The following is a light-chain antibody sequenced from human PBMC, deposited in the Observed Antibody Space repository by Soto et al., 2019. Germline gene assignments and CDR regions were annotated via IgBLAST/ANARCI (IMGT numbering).Light chain of an antibody. J-gene: IGLJ1*01. CDR3: QSYDSSLSGYV. Sequence: QSVLTQPPSVSGAPGQRVTISCTGSSSNIGAGYDVHWYQQLPGTAPKLLIYGNSNRPSGVPDRFSGSKSGTSASLVITGLQAEDEADYYCQSYDSSLSGYVFGTGTKVTGL. CDR2: GNS. V-gene: IGLV1-40*01. CDR1: SSNIGAGYD.